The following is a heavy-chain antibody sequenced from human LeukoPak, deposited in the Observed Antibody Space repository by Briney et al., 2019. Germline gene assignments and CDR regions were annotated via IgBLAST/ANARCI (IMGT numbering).Heavy chain of an antibody. CDR1: GGSISNTNYY. CDR2: IYYSGST. Sequence: PSETLSLTCTVSGGSISNTNYYWIWIRQPPGKGLECIGYIYYSGSTYYNPSLKSRVTMSVDTSKNQFSLNLSSVTAADTAVYYCARVGHCSSTACSYRYFDYWGQGTLVTVSS. V-gene: IGHV4-30-4*08. J-gene: IGHJ4*02. D-gene: IGHD2-2*01. CDR3: ARVGHCSSTACSYRYFDY.